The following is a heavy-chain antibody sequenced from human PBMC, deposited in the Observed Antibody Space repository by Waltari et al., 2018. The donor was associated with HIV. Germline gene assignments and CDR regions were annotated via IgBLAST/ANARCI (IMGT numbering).Heavy chain of an antibody. J-gene: IGHJ6*02. V-gene: IGHV4-59*08. Sequence: QVQLQESGPGLVKPSETLSLTCNVSGVSTSSYYWNWIRQPPGKGLEWIGYIFYSGSTNYTPSLKSRVTMSIDTSNNPVSLKWSSVSAADTAVYYWARHELIGYYKIYYYGMDVWGQGTTVTVSS. D-gene: IGHD3-9*01. CDR2: IFYSGST. CDR1: GVSTSSYY. CDR3: ARHELIGYYKIYYYGMDV.